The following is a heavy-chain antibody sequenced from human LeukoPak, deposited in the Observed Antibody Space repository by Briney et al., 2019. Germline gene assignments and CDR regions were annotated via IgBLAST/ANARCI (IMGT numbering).Heavy chain of an antibody. CDR1: GGTFSSYA. CDR2: IIPIFGTA. J-gene: IGHJ4*02. CDR3: ARGGRGDSGYDY. D-gene: IGHD5-12*01. V-gene: IGHV1-69*01. Sequence: SVKVSCKASGGTFSSYAISWVRHDPGQGLEWMGGIIPIFGTANYAQKFQGRVTITADESTSTAYMELSSLRSEDTAVYYCARGGRGDSGYDYWGQGTLVTVSS.